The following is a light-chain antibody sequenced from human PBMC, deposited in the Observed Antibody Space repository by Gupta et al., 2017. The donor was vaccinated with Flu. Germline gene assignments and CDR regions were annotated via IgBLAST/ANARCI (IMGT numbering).Light chain of an antibody. J-gene: IGLJ1*01. V-gene: IGLV2-14*01. CDR2: EVS. CDR3: SSYTINTTLV. Sequence: QSALTQPASVSGSPGQSITISCTGTSSDVGGYNYVSWYQQHPGKAPQLMIYEVSNRPSGVSNRFSGSKSGNTASLTISSLQAEDEADYYCSSYTINTTLVFGTGTKVTVL. CDR1: SSDVGGYNY.